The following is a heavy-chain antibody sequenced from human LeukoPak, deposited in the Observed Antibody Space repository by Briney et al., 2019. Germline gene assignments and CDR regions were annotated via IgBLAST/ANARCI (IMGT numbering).Heavy chain of an antibody. CDR1: GYTFTGYY. CDR2: INPNSGGT. Sequence: ASVTVSCKASGYTFTGYYMHWVRQAPGQGLEWMGWINPNSGGTNYAQKFQGRVTMTRDTSISTAYMEVSRLTSDDTAVFYCAREGNGYLYWGQGTLVTVSS. J-gene: IGHJ4*02. V-gene: IGHV1-2*02. D-gene: IGHD5-24*01. CDR3: AREGNGYLY.